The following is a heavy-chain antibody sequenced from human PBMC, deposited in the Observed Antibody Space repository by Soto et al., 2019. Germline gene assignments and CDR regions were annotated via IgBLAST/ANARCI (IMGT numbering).Heavy chain of an antibody. J-gene: IGHJ4*02. D-gene: IGHD3-22*01. CDR2: INPSGGRT. V-gene: IGHV1-46*01. Sequence: ASVKVSCKASGYTFTSYYMHWVRQAHGQGLEWMAIINPSGGRTSYAQKFQGRVTMTRDKCTSTVYMEMRSLRYEDKAVNYRERVSSGYYGNFDYWGRGTVVTVSS. CDR1: GYTFTSYY. CDR3: ERVSSGYYGNFDY.